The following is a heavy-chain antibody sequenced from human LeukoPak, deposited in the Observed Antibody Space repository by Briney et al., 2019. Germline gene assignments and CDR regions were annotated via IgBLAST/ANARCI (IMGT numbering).Heavy chain of an antibody. CDR1: GGSISSYY. Sequence: PSETLSLTCTVSGGSISSYYWSWIWQNLAKRLECIGYIYYSGSTNYNPSLKSRVTISVDTSKNQFSLKLSSVTAADTAVYYCARDHGSGWYSLDYWGQGTLVTVSS. J-gene: IGHJ4*02. CDR2: IYYSGST. CDR3: ARDHGSGWYSLDY. V-gene: IGHV4-59*01. D-gene: IGHD6-19*01.